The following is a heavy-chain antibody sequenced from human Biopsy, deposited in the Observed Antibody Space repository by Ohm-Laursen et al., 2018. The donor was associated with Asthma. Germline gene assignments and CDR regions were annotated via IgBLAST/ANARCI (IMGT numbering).Heavy chain of an antibody. Sequence: GASVKASCKALGGTFNTYVIGWARQAPGQGLEWMGGINSVFGTTTYPQKFQDRVPITADDSTSTVYMELSSLRSEDTAVYYCARKAGSCISRTCYSLDFWGQGTLVTVSS. CDR2: INSVFGTT. J-gene: IGHJ4*02. CDR3: ARKAGSCISRTCYSLDF. D-gene: IGHD2-2*01. CDR1: GGTFNTYV. V-gene: IGHV1-69*13.